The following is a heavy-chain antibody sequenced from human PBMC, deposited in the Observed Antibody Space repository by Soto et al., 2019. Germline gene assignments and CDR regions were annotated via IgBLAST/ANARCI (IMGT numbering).Heavy chain of an antibody. CDR2: ISSSSSYI. CDR1: GFTCRSHS. V-gene: IGHV3-21*01. D-gene: IGHD6-6*01. CDR3: ARYSSSFRYYYYGMDV. Sequence: GGSLRLSCAASGFTCRSHSMNWVRQAPAKGLEWVSSISSSSSYIYYPRSVKGRFTISRDNAKNSLYLQMNSLRAEDTAVYYCARYSSSFRYYYYGMDVWGQGTTVTVSS. J-gene: IGHJ6*02.